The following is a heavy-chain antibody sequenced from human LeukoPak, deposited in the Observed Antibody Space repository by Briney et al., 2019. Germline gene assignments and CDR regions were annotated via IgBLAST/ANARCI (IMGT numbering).Heavy chain of an antibody. V-gene: IGHV3-48*03. J-gene: IGHJ4*02. Sequence: GGSLRLSCAASGFTFSSYEMNWVRQAPGKGLEWVSYISASGTTIYYADSAKGRFTMSRDNAKNSLYLQMNSLRAEDTAVYYCARDPTSYIYGFLDYWGQGTLVTVSS. CDR2: ISASGTTI. CDR3: ARDPTSYIYGFLDY. D-gene: IGHD5-18*01. CDR1: GFTFSSYE.